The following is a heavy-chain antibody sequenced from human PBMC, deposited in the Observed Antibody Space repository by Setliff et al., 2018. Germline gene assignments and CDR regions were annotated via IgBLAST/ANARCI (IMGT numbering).Heavy chain of an antibody. D-gene: IGHD3-3*01. CDR3: ARDRFYNSWSGTSITAPHDAFDI. J-gene: IGHJ3*02. Sequence: ASVKVSCKASGYTFTSYYMHWVRQAPGQGLEWMGIISPSGGLTKYAQKFQGRVTMTRDTSTSTVYMEVSSLRSEDTAVYFCARDRFYNSWSGTSITAPHDAFDIWGQGTMVTVSS. V-gene: IGHV1-46*03. CDR2: ISPSGGLT. CDR1: GYTFTSYY.